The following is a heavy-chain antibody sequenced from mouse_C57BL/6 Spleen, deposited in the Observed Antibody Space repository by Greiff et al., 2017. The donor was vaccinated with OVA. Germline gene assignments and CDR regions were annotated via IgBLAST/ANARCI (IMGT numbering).Heavy chain of an antibody. CDR3: ARGFYYCSSYDY. D-gene: IGHD1-1*01. CDR2: IDPSDSYT. Sequence: VQLQQSGAELVKPGASVKLSCKASGYTFTSYWMQWVKQRPGQGLEWIGEIDPSDSYTNYNQKLKGKATLTVDTSSSTAYMQLSSLTSEDSAVYYCARGFYYCSSYDYWGQGTTLTVSS. J-gene: IGHJ2*01. CDR1: GYTFTSYW. V-gene: IGHV1-50*01.